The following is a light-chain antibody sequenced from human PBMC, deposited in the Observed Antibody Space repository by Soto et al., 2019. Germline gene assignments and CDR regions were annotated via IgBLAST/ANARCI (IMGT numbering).Light chain of an antibody. CDR2: GAS. J-gene: IGKJ1*01. CDR3: QQYGSSPET. CDR1: QSVSGSL. V-gene: IGKV3-20*01. Sequence: EIVLTQSPGTLSLSPGERVTLSCRASQSVSGSLLAWYQQRPGQAPRLLIYGASSRATGIPDRFSGSGSGTDFTLTISSLEPEDFAVYYCQQYGSSPETFGQGTKVEIK.